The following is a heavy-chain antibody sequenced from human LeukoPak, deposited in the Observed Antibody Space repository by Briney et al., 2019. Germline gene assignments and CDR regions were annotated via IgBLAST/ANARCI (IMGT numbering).Heavy chain of an antibody. V-gene: IGHV4-59*11. CDR2: VYDIGST. CDR1: GGSIGSHY. Sequence: PSETLSLTCTVSGGSIGSHYWTWIRQTPGKGLEWIGYVYDIGSTKYNPSLKSRVTISVDTSKNQFSLRLSSVTAADTAVYYCARGGVLKSVDYWGQGTLVAVSS. D-gene: IGHD3-16*01. J-gene: IGHJ4*02. CDR3: ARGGVLKSVDY.